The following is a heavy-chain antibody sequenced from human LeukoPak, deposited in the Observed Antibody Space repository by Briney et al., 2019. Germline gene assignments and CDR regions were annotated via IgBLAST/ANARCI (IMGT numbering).Heavy chain of an antibody. J-gene: IGHJ6*02. Sequence: PGGSLRLSCAASGFTVSNSYMSWVRQAPGKGLEWVSIVYSGGGTYYADSVKGRFTISRDNSGNTLFLQMNTLRAEDTAVYFCARCRDGYNYGSSSFYYYVMDVWGQGTTVTVSS. CDR2: VYSGGGT. CDR1: GFTVSNSY. CDR3: ARCRDGYNYGSSSFYYYVMDV. D-gene: IGHD5-24*01. V-gene: IGHV3-66*01.